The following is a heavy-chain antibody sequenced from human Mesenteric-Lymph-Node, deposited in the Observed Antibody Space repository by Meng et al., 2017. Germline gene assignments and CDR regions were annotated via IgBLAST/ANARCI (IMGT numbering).Heavy chain of an antibody. Sequence: QVQRGQSGAEGKKPGAAGKVACKASGYTFTGYYMHWVRQAPGQGLEWMGRINPNSGGTNYAQKFQGRVTMTRDTSISTAYMELSRLRSDDTAVYYCAREEGPSSSWYVDYWGQGTLVTVSS. D-gene: IGHD6-13*01. CDR3: AREEGPSSSWYVDY. CDR2: INPNSGGT. V-gene: IGHV1-2*06. J-gene: IGHJ4*02. CDR1: GYTFTGYY.